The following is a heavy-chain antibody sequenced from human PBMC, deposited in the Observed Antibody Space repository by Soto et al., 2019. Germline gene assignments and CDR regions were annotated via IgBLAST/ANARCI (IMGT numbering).Heavy chain of an antibody. CDR3: AKGSSSVYYYCYGIDV. Sequence: GGSLRLSCAASGFTFSSYGMHWLRQAPGKWLEWVAVMSCDGSNKYYADSVKGRFTISRDNSKNTLYLQMNSLRAEDTAVYYCAKGSSSVYYYCYGIDVWGQGXTVTVSS. CDR2: MSCDGSNK. D-gene: IGHD6-6*01. V-gene: IGHV3-30*18. CDR1: GFTFSSYG. J-gene: IGHJ6*02.